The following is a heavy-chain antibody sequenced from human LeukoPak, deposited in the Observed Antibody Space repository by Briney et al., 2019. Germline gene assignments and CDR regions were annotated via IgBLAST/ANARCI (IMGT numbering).Heavy chain of an antibody. CDR3: ARVFWAGTAIDY. CDR2: ISSSSSTI. J-gene: IGHJ4*02. CDR1: GFTFSSYS. D-gene: IGHD3/OR15-3a*01. Sequence: GGSPRLSCAASGFTFSSYSMNWARQAPGKGLEWVSYISSSSSTIQYADSVKGRFTISRDNAKNSLFLQMNSLRAEDAAVYYCARVFWAGTAIDYWGQGTLVTVSS. V-gene: IGHV3-48*01.